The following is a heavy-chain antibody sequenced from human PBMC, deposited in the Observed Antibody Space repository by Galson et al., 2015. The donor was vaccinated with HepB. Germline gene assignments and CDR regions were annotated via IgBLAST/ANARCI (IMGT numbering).Heavy chain of an antibody. D-gene: IGHD3-9*01. Sequence: QSGAEVKKPGASVKVSCKASGYTFTSYGISWVRQVPGQGLEWMGWISAYNGNTNYAQKLQGRVTMTTDTSTSTAYMELRSLRSGDTAVYYCARVAGDYDISTGYWASNDPPTFDYWGQGTLVTVSS. V-gene: IGHV1-18*01. CDR1: GYTFTSYG. CDR3: ARVAGDYDISTGYWASNDPPTFDY. CDR2: ISAYNGNT. J-gene: IGHJ4*02.